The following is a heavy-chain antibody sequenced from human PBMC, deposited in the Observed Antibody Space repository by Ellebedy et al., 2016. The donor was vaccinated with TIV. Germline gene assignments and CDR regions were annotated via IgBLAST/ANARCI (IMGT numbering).Heavy chain of an antibody. D-gene: IGHD4-23*01. V-gene: IGHV3-74*01. CDR3: ARADRDFGGNSGGDAYDL. J-gene: IGHJ3*01. CDR2: INSDGSTT. Sequence: GGSLRLSXAASGFTFSNYWMHWVRQAPGKGLVWVSRINSDGSTTNYADDVKGRFTISRDNAKNTLFLQMNNLRVDDTAVYFCARADRDFGGNSGGDAYDLWGQGTRVTVSS. CDR1: GFTFSNYW.